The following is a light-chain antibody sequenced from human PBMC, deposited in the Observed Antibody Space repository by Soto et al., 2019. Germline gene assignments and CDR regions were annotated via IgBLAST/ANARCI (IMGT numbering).Light chain of an antibody. CDR1: QGIGSY. CDR3: LQLNSYPYT. CDR2: AAS. J-gene: IGKJ2*01. V-gene: IGKV1-9*01. Sequence: IQLTQSPSSLAASVGDRVAITCRASQGIGSYVAWYQQKPGKAPELLIYAASTLQSGVPSRFSGSGSGTDFTLAISSLQPEDFATYYCLQLNSYPYTFVQGTKVEI.